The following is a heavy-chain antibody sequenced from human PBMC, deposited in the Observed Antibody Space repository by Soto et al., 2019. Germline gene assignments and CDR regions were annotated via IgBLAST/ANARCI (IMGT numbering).Heavy chain of an antibody. CDR2: IKQDGSEK. CDR3: ARDPLSLGYCSGGTCYPT. Sequence: GGSLILSCAASGFTFSSYWMSWVRQAPGKGLEWVANIKQDGSEKYYVDSVKGRFTISRDNAKNSLYLQMNSLRAEDTAVYYCARDPLSLGYCSGGTCYPTWGQGTLVTVSS. V-gene: IGHV3-7*01. J-gene: IGHJ5*02. D-gene: IGHD2-15*01. CDR1: GFTFSSYW.